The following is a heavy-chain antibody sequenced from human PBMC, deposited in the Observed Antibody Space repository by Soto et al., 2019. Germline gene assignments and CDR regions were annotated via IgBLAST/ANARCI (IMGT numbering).Heavy chain of an antibody. V-gene: IGHV1-8*01. D-gene: IGHD2-15*01. CDR1: GYTFTSYD. J-gene: IGHJ6*03. Sequence: QVQLVQSGAEVKKPGASVKVSCKASGYTFTSYDINWVRQATGQGLEWMGWMNPNSGNTGYAQKFQGRVSMTRNTSMCTAYLGLSRLRSEETAVYYCARPVCSGGSWDSLGHYYYYYMDFWGKGTTVTVSS. CDR2: MNPNSGNT. CDR3: ARPVCSGGSWDSLGHYYYYYMDF.